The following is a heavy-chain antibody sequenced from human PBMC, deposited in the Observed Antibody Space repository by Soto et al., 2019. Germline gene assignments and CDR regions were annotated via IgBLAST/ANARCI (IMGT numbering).Heavy chain of an antibody. CDR3: ARGPPTYSGSYNWFDP. V-gene: IGHV4-4*07. Sequence: LSLTCTVSGGSISSYYWSWIRQPAGKGLEWIGRIYTSGSTNYNPSLKSRVTMSVDTSKNQFSLKLSSVTAADTAVYYCARGPPTYSGSYNWFDPWGQGTLVTVSS. D-gene: IGHD1-26*01. J-gene: IGHJ5*02. CDR1: GGSISSYY. CDR2: IYTSGST.